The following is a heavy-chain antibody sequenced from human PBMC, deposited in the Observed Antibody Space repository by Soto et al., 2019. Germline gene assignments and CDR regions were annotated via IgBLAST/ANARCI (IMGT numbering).Heavy chain of an antibody. Sequence: GGSLRLSCAASGFTFSSYSMNWVRQAPGKGLEWVSSISSSSSYIYYAASVKGRFTISRDNAKNSLYLQMNSLRAEDTAVYYCAREGTMVRGVIPHPYYYYGMDVWGQGTKVTVAS. V-gene: IGHV3-21*01. CDR1: GFTFSSYS. CDR3: AREGTMVRGVIPHPYYYYGMDV. D-gene: IGHD3-10*01. J-gene: IGHJ6*02. CDR2: ISSSSSYI.